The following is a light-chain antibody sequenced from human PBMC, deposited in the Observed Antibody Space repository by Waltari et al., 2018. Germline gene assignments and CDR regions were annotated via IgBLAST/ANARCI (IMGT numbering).Light chain of an antibody. CDR1: QRVGSN. V-gene: IGKV3-15*01. CDR3: QQYNNWPPIT. J-gene: IGKJ5*01. CDR2: AAS. Sequence: EVVMTQSPATLSVSPGERVTLPCRASQRVGSNLAWYEQKPGQAPSLLIYAASTRATGIPARFSGSGSGTEFTLTISSLQSEDFAVYYCQQYNNWPPITFGQGTRLEYK.